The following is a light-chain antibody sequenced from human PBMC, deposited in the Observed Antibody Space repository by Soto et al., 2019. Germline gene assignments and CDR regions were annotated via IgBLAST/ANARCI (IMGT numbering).Light chain of an antibody. Sequence: EILITQSPATLSVSPGERATLSCRASQSVSSSYLAWYQQKTGEAPRLLIYGASSRDTGIPDRFSGRGSGTDFTLTISRLEPEDFQVYYCQQYGSSPLTFGGGTKVDIK. CDR1: QSVSSSY. CDR3: QQYGSSPLT. CDR2: GAS. V-gene: IGKV3-20*01. J-gene: IGKJ4*01.